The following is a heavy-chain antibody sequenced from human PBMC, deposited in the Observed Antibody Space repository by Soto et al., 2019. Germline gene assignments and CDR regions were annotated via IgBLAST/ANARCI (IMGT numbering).Heavy chain of an antibody. CDR1: GYTFTSYG. V-gene: IGHV1-18*01. D-gene: IGHD2-2*01. J-gene: IGHJ3*02. CDR2: ISAYNGNT. Sequence: QVQLVQSGAEVKKPGASVKVSCKASGYTFTSYGISWVRQAPGQGLEWMGWISAYNGNTNYAQKLQGRVTMTTDTATSTAYMELRSLRSDDTAVYYCARDAYCSSTSCYEADAFDIWGQGTMVTVSS. CDR3: ARDAYCSSTSCYEADAFDI.